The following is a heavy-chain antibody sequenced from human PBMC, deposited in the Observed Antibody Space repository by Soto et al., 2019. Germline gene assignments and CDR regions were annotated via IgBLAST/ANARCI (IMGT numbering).Heavy chain of an antibody. CDR1: GYTFTGYY. CDR2: INPNSGGT. CDR3: ARLKGQWLVPKRYYYYGMDV. V-gene: IGHV1-2*04. D-gene: IGHD6-19*01. J-gene: IGHJ6*02. Sequence: ASVKVSCKASGYTFTGYYMHWVRQAPGQGLEWMGWINPNSGGTNYAQKFQGWVTMTRDTSISTAYMELSRLRSDDTAVYYCARLKGQWLVPKRYYYYGMDVWGQGTTVTVSS.